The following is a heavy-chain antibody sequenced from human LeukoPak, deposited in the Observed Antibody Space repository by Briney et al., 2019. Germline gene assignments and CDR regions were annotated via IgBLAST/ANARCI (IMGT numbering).Heavy chain of an antibody. CDR3: ARDGSD. CDR1: GGSFSGYY. D-gene: IGHD3-10*01. CDR2: INHSGST. V-gene: IGHV4-34*01. Sequence: SETLSLTCAVYGGSFSGYYWSWIRQPPGKGLEWIGEINHSGSTNYNPSLKSRVTISVDTSKNQFSLKLSSVTAADTAVYYCARDGSDWGQGTTVTVSS. J-gene: IGHJ6*02.